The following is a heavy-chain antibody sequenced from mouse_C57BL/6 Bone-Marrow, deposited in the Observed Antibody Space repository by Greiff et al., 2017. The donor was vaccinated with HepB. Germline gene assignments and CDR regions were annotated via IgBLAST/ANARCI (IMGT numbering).Heavy chain of an antibody. CDR1: GFTFSDYG. V-gene: IGHV5-17*01. Sequence: DVMLVESGGGLVKPGGSLKLSCAASGFTFSDYGMHWVRQAPEKGLEWVAYISSGSSTIYYADTVKGRFTISRDNAKNTLFLQMTSLRSEDTAMYYCARTSPTWFAYWGQGTLVTVSA. CDR3: ARTSPTWFAY. CDR2: ISSGSSTI. D-gene: IGHD5-1*01. J-gene: IGHJ3*01.